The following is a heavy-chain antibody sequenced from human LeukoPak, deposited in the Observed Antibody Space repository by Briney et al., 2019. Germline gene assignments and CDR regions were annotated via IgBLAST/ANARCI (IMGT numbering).Heavy chain of an antibody. CDR3: TRGDPDC. CDR2: INYHGSDK. D-gene: IGHD2-21*02. J-gene: IGHJ4*02. Sequence: GALRLSCAASGFTFSDYWMQWVRQAPGKGLEWVANINYHGSDKYLVDSVKGRFTISRDNAKNSLFLQMNSLRDEDTAVYYCTRGDPDCWGQGTLVTVSS. CDR1: GFTFSDYW. V-gene: IGHV3-7*01.